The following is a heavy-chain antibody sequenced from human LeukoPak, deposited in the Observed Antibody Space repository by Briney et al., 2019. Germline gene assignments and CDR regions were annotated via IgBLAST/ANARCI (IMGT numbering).Heavy chain of an antibody. CDR2: IYSGGST. J-gene: IGHJ3*02. CDR3: ASTGITVVISDAFDI. V-gene: IGHV3-66*02. D-gene: IGHD4-23*01. CDR1: GFTVSSNY. Sequence: GASLRLSWAASGFTVSSNYMSWVRQAPGKGLEWVSVIYSGGSTYYADSVEGRFTISRDNSKNALYLQMNSLRAEDTAVYYCASTGITVVISDAFDIWGQGTMVTVSS.